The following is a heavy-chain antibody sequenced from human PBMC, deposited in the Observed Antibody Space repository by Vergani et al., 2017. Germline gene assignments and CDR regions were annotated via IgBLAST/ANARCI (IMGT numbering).Heavy chain of an antibody. CDR2: INPSGGST. J-gene: IGHJ5*02. V-gene: IGHV1-46*01. Sequence: QVQLVQSGAEVKKPGASVKVSCKASGYTFTSYYMHWVRQAPGQGLEWMGIINPSGGSTSYAQKFQGRVTMTRDTSTSTVYMELSSLRSEDTAVYYCAIDRRYCSSTSCYVGRDWFDPWGQGTLVTVSS. D-gene: IGHD2-2*01. CDR1: GYTFTSYY. CDR3: AIDRRYCSSTSCYVGRDWFDP.